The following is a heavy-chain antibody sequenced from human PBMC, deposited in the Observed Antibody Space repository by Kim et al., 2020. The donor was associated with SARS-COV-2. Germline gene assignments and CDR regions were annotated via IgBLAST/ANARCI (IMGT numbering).Heavy chain of an antibody. Sequence: ASVKVSCKASGYTFTSYDINWVRQATGQGLEWMGWMNPNSGNTGYAQKFQGRVTMTRNTSISTAYMELSSLRSEDTAVYYCARGVGWGQFYGGNRYYGMDVWGQGTTVTVSS. CDR3: ARGVGWGQFYGGNRYYGMDV. J-gene: IGHJ6*02. CDR2: MNPNSGNT. CDR1: GYTFTSYD. V-gene: IGHV1-8*01. D-gene: IGHD4-17*01.